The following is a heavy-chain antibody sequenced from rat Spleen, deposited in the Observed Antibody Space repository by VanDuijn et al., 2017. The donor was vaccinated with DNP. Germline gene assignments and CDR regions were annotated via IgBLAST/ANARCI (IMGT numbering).Heavy chain of an antibody. J-gene: IGHJ2*01. D-gene: IGHD1-11*01. CDR1: GFTFSDYY. CDR3: ARLRSRGFDY. CDR2: ISYDGSST. Sequence: EVRLVESDGGLVQPGRSLKLSCAASGFTFSDYYMAWVRQAPTKGLEWVATISYDGSSTYYRDSVKGRFTISRDNAKRTLYLKMDSLRSEDTATYYCARLRSRGFDYWGQGVMVTVSS. V-gene: IGHV5-29*01.